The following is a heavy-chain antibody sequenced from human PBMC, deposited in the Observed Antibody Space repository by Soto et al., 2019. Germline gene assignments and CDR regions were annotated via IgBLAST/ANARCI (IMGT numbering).Heavy chain of an antibody. J-gene: IGHJ4*02. D-gene: IGHD6-13*01. CDR2: ISGSGDST. V-gene: IGHV3-23*01. CDR3: ARRSSSWYFDY. CDR1: GFTLSDYA. Sequence: EVQVLESGGGFVQPGGSLRLSCAASGFTLSDYAMTWVRQGPGKGLEWVSAISGSGDSTYYADSVKGRFTISRDNSKNTLNLQMNSLRAEDTAVYYCARRSSSWYFDYWGQGTLVTVSS.